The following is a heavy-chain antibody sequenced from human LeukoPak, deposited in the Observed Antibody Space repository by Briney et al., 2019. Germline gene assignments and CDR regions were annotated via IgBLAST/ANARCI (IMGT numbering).Heavy chain of an antibody. D-gene: IGHD3-10*01. CDR1: GFTFSSYA. Sequence: GGSLRLSCAASGFTFSSYAMHWVRQAPGKGLEWVAVISYDGSNKYYADSVKGRFTISRDNSKNTLYLQMNSLRAEGTAVYYCARDRYRMVRGVIITGWFDPWGQGTLVTVSS. J-gene: IGHJ5*02. CDR2: ISYDGSNK. V-gene: IGHV3-30*04. CDR3: ARDRYRMVRGVIITGWFDP.